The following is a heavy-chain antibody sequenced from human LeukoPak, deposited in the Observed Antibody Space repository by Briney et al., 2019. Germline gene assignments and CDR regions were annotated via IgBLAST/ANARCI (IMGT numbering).Heavy chain of an antibody. CDR3: VKDTIFTVDPFDY. J-gene: IGHJ4*02. CDR2: IKYDGSRT. CDR1: GMTFDRHG. Sequence: GGSLRLSCVVSGMTFDRHGMHWVRQPPDKGLEWLAFIKYDGSRTDYEDSVQGRFTVSRDNSKNTLYLEMNSLRAEDTAIYYCVKDTIFTVDPFDYWGQGTLVTVSS. V-gene: IGHV3-30*02. D-gene: IGHD3-3*01.